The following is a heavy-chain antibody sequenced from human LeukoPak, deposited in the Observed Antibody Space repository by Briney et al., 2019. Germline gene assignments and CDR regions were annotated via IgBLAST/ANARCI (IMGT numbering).Heavy chain of an antibody. J-gene: IGHJ4*02. D-gene: IGHD3-10*01. Sequence: GGSLRLSCAASGFTFSSYAMSWVRQAPGKGLEWVSAISGSGGSTYYADSVKGRFTISRDNSKNTLYLQMNSLRAEDTAVYYCARDGAYYGSGSYYAWGDYWGQGTLVTVSS. CDR2: ISGSGGST. CDR3: ARDGAYYGSGSYYAWGDY. CDR1: GFTFSSYA. V-gene: IGHV3-23*01.